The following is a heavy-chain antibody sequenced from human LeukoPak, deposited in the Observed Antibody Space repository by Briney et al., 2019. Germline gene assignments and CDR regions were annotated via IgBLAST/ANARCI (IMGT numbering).Heavy chain of an antibody. CDR1: GGTFSSYT. CDR3: AREFRDYCDSSGYYGYYYYYGMDV. CDR2: IIPILGIA. J-gene: IGHJ6*02. D-gene: IGHD3-22*01. V-gene: IGHV1-69*04. Sequence: SVKVSCKASGGTFSSYTISWVRQAPGQGLEWMGRIIPILGIANYAQEFQGRVTITADKSTSTAYMELSSLRSEDTAVYYCAREFRDYCDSSGYYGYYYYYGMDVRGQGTTVTVSS.